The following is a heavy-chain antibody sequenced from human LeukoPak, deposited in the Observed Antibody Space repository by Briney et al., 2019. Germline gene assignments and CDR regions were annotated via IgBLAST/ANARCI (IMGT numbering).Heavy chain of an antibody. V-gene: IGHV4-30-4*08. CDR2: IYYSGSA. D-gene: IGHD3-3*01. CDR3: ARDFYRGSFDY. J-gene: IGHJ4*02. CDR1: GGSISSGDYY. Sequence: SSETLSLTCTVSGGSISSGDYYWSWIRQPPGKGLEWIGYIYYSGSAYYNPSLKSRVTISVDTSKNQFSLKLSSVTAADTAVYYCARDFYRGSFDYWGQGTLVTVSS.